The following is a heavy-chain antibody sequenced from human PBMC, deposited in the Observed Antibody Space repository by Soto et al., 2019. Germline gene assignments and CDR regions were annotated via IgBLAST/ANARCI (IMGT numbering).Heavy chain of an antibody. V-gene: IGHV1-18*01. CDR2: ISAYNGNT. CDR3: SRVIGHDYGDYGVDY. J-gene: IGHJ4*02. D-gene: IGHD4-17*01. CDR1: GYTFTSYG. Sequence: ASVKVSCKASGYTFTSYGISWVRQAPGQGLEWMGWISAYNGNTNYAQKLQGRVTMTTDTSTSTAYMELRSLRSDDTAVYYCSRVIGHDYGDYGVDYWGQGTLVTLSS.